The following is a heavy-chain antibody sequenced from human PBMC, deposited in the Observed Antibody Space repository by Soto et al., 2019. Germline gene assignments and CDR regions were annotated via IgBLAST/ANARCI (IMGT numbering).Heavy chain of an antibody. V-gene: IGHV3-23*01. CDR1: GFTFSSYA. Sequence: GGSLRLSCAASGFTFSSYAMSWVRQAPGKGLEWVSAISGSGGSTYYADSVKGRFTISRDNSKNTLYLQMNSLRAEDTAVYYCAKGSGYVTWAPFDVVDYWGQGTLVTVSS. CDR3: AKGSGYVTWAPFDVVDY. D-gene: IGHD5-12*01. J-gene: IGHJ4*02. CDR2: ISGSGGST.